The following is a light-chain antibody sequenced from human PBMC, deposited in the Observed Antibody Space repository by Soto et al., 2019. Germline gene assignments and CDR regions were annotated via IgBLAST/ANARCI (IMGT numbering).Light chain of an antibody. V-gene: IGKV1D-8*03. Sequence: VIWMTQSPSLLSASTGDRVTISCLMSQGISSYLAWYQQKPWKAPELLIYAASTLQSGVPSRFSGSGSGTDFTLTISCLQSEDFATYYCQQYYSFPYTFGQGTKLEIK. CDR2: AAS. J-gene: IGKJ2*01. CDR3: QQYYSFPYT. CDR1: QGISSY.